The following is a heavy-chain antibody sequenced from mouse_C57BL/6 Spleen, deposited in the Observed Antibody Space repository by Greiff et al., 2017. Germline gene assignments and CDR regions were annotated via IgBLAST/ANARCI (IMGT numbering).Heavy chain of an antibody. J-gene: IGHJ1*03. CDR2: IDPEDGDT. D-gene: IGHD1-1*01. CDR3: TTPTTVVATGHWYFDV. Sequence: VQLKESGAELVRPGASVKLSCTASGFNIKDYYMHWVKQRPEQGLEWIGRIDPEDGDTEYAPKFQGKATMTADTSSNTAYLQLSSLTSEDTAVYYCTTPTTVVATGHWYFDVWGTGTTVTVSS. CDR1: GFNIKDYY. V-gene: IGHV14-1*01.